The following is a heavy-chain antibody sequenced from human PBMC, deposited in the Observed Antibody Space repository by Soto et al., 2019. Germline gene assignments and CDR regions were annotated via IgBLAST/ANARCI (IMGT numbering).Heavy chain of an antibody. Sequence: GAVQVSCKASGYTFTSYGISWVRQAPGQGVEWRGWISAYNGNTNYAQKLQGRVTMTTDTSTSTAYMELRSLRSDDTAVYYCARGIVVVVAATVACYYYGMDVWGQGTTGTVSS. CDR3: ARGIVVVVAATVACYYYGMDV. CDR2: ISAYNGNT. D-gene: IGHD2-15*01. V-gene: IGHV1-18*01. CDR1: GYTFTSYG. J-gene: IGHJ6*02.